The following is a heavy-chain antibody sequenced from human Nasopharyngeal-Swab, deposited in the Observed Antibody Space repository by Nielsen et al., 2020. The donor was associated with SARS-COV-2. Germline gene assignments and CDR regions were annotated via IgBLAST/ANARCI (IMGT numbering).Heavy chain of an antibody. CDR1: GYSFTSYW. D-gene: IGHD3-22*01. J-gene: IGHJ4*02. Sequence: GESLKISCKGSGYSFTSYWISWVRQMPGKGLEWIGRIDPSDSYTNYSPSFQGHVTISAAKSISTAYLQWSSLKASDTVMYYCARRGYDSVLWGQGTLVTVSS. V-gene: IGHV5-10-1*01. CDR2: IDPSDSYT. CDR3: ARRGYDSVL.